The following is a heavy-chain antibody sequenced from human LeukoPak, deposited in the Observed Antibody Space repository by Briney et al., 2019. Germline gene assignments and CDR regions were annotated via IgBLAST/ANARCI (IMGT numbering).Heavy chain of an antibody. CDR1: GYTFTSYG. CDR2: ISAYNGNT. D-gene: IGHD4-17*01. V-gene: IGHV1-18*01. CDR3: ARDRGTTVTQQPSDY. Sequence: ASVKVSCKASGYTFTSYGISWVRQAPGQGLEWMRWISAYNGNTNYAQKLQGRVTMTTDTSTSTAYMELRSLRSDDTAVYYCARDRGTTVTQQPSDYWGQGTLVTVSS. J-gene: IGHJ4*02.